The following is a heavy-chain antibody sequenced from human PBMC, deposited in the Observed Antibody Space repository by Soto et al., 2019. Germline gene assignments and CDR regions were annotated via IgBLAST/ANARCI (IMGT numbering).Heavy chain of an antibody. J-gene: IGHJ4*02. CDR2: ISYDGSNK. Sequence: PGGSLRLSCAASGFTFSSYAMHWVRQAPGKGLEWVAVISYDGSNKYYADPVKGRFTISRDNSKNTLYLQMNSLRAEDTAVYYCARGGRYCSGGSCYAFDYWGQGTLVTVSS. CDR3: ARGGRYCSGGSCYAFDY. CDR1: GFTFSSYA. D-gene: IGHD2-15*01. V-gene: IGHV3-30-3*01.